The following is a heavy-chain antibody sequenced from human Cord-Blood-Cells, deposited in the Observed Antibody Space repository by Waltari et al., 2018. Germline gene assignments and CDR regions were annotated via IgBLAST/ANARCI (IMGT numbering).Heavy chain of an antibody. Sequence: GQPGGSLRLSCAAYGFTFSSYWMSWVRQAPGKGLEWVANIKQDGSEKYYVDSVKGRFTISRDNAKNSLYLQMNSLRAEDTAVYYCARAYYDFWSGYYLYYFDYWGQGTLVTVSS. V-gene: IGHV3-7*01. D-gene: IGHD3-3*01. CDR3: ARAYYDFWSGYYLYYFDY. CDR2: IKQDGSEK. J-gene: IGHJ4*02. CDR1: GFTFSSYW.